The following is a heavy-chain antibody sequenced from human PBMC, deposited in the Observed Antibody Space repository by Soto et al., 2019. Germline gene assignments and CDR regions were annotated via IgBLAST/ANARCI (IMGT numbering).Heavy chain of an antibody. CDR2: ISSSSSYI. CDR3: ASQLWFGARPFDY. CDR1: GFTFSSYS. Sequence: PGGSLRLSCAASGFTFSSYSMNWVRQAPGKGLEWVSSISSSSSYIYYADSVKGRFTISRDNAKNSLYLQMNSLRAEDTAVYYCASQLWFGARPFDYWGQGTLVTVSS. V-gene: IGHV3-21*01. J-gene: IGHJ4*02. D-gene: IGHD3-10*01.